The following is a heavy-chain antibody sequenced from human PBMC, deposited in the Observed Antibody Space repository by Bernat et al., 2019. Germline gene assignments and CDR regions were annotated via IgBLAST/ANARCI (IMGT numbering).Heavy chain of an antibody. D-gene: IGHD7-27*01. V-gene: IGHV5-51*01. Sequence: EVQLVQSGAEVKNPGESLKISCQVSGYSFTNYWIGWVRQMPGEGLEWMAIVHPSNSATRYNPSFQGQITISADKSISTAYLQWSSLKASDTDIYYCARHNIWGFDYWDQGTLVTVSS. CDR3: ARHNIWGFDY. J-gene: IGHJ4*02. CDR2: VHPSNSAT. CDR1: GYSFTNYW.